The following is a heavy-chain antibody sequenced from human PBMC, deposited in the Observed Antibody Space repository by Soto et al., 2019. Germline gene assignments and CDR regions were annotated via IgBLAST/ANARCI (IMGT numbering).Heavy chain of an antibody. D-gene: IGHD6-13*01. J-gene: IGHJ6*02. V-gene: IGHV3-49*05. CDR1: GFTFGDYA. CDR3: TRGVIALHYYGMDV. Sequence: KTGGSLRLSCTASGFTFGDYAMSWFRQAPGKGLEWVGFIRSKAYGGTTEYAASVKGRFTISRDDSKSIAYLQMNSLKTEDTAVYYCTRGVIALHYYGMDVWGQGTTVTVSS. CDR2: IRSKAYGGTT.